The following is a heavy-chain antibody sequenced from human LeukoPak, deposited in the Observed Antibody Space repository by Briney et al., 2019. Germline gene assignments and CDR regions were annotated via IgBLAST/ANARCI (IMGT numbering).Heavy chain of an antibody. D-gene: IGHD3-22*01. Sequence: RGSLRPACAASGFTFSNYGMHWVRQAPGKGLEWVAIIWYDGSKKYHADSVKGRFTISRDNSKNTLYLQMSSLRAEDTAVYYCARDHGYYPSSHHDYWGQGTLVTVSS. V-gene: IGHV3-33*01. CDR2: IWYDGSKK. CDR3: ARDHGYYPSSHHDY. CDR1: GFTFSNYG. J-gene: IGHJ4*02.